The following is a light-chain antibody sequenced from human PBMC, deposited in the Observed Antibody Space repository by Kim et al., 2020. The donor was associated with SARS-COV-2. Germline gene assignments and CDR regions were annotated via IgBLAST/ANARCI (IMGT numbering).Light chain of an antibody. V-gene: IGLV3-1*01. J-gene: IGLJ2*01. CDR2: QDN. Sequence: VSPGQTASITGSGDKLGDKNASWYQQKPGQSPLLVIYQDNRRPSGIPERFSGSNSGNTATLTISGTQAMDEDAYYCQAWHSSTVVFGGGTQLTVL. CDR3: QAWHSSTVV. CDR1: KLGDKN.